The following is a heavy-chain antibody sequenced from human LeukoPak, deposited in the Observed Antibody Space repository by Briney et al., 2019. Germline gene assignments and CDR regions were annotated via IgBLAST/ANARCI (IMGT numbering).Heavy chain of an antibody. V-gene: IGHV4-39*01. CDR2: LYYSGSA. Sequence: SETLSLTCTVSGGSISSPNSYWGWIRQPPGKGLEWIASLYYSGSAYHSPSLKSRVTISVDRSKNQFSLKLYSVTAADSAVYYCPRHVHCGGNCYRDDYYYYIDVWGTGTTVTVSS. J-gene: IGHJ6*03. CDR1: GGSISSPNSY. CDR3: PRHVHCGGNCYRDDYYYYIDV. D-gene: IGHD2-21*01.